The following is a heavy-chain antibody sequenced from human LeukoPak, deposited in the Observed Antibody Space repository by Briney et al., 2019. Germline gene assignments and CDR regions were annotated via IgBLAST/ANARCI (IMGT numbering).Heavy chain of an antibody. Sequence: TSETLSLTCTVSGSISGYYWSWIRQPPGKGLEWIGYIYTSRSTNYNPSLESRVTISVDTSKNQLSLKLSSVTAADTAVYYCARDIHVAVVAANYYMDVWGKGTTVTVSS. V-gene: IGHV4-4*09. CDR3: ARDIHVAVVAANYYMDV. CDR1: GSISGYY. J-gene: IGHJ6*03. CDR2: IYTSRST. D-gene: IGHD2-15*01.